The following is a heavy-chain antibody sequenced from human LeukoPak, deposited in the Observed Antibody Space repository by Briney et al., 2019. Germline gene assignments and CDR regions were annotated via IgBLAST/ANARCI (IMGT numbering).Heavy chain of an antibody. D-gene: IGHD3-10*01. CDR2: ISGSGGST. J-gene: IGHJ6*03. Sequence: GGSLRLSCAASGLTFRGYAMNWVRQAPGKGLEWVSAISGSGGSTYYADSVKGRFTISRDNSKNALYLQMNSLKTEDTAVYYCTTWFGELVYYYYYMDVWGKGTTVTVSS. V-gene: IGHV3-23*01. CDR1: GLTFRGYA. CDR3: TTWFGELVYYYYYMDV.